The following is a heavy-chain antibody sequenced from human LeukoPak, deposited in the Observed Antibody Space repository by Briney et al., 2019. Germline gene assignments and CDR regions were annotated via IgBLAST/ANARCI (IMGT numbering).Heavy chain of an antibody. CDR1: GFTFNNYA. D-gene: IGHD4-11*01. J-gene: IGHJ4*02. V-gene: IGHV3-30-3*01. Sequence: GGSLRLSCAASGFTFNNYAMHWVRQAPGKGLEWVAAISYDGTNKYYADSVKGRFTISRDNSKNTLYLQMNSLRAEDTAVFYCARETTYYFDYWGQGTLVTVSS. CDR2: ISYDGTNK. CDR3: ARETTYYFDY.